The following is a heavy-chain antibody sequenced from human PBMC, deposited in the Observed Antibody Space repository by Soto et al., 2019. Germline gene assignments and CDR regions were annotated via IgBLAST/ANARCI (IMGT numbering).Heavy chain of an antibody. D-gene: IGHD6-19*01. CDR2: ISYDGSNK. CDR3: ARSLSSGWYAAFDI. J-gene: IGHJ3*02. V-gene: IGHV3-30-3*01. Sequence: XGSLRVTWSASGFTFSSYSMHWVRQAPGKGLEWVAVISYDGSNKYYADSVKGRFTISRDNSKNTLYLQMKSLRAEDTAVYYCARSLSSGWYAAFDIWGQGTMVTVSS. CDR1: GFTFSSYS.